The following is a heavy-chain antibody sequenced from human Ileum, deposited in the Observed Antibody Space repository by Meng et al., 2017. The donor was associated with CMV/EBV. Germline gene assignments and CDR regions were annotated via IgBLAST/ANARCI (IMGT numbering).Heavy chain of an antibody. CDR1: GGAFNDYH. CDR3: ARGIHDFWSGTYFDY. J-gene: IGHJ4*02. Sequence: QVQLQESGPGLVKPSGTPSLTCTVSGGAFNDYHWTWIRQSAGKGLEWIGRIASSGTTYLNPSLESRISMSVDKAKNQFSLKLISVTAADTALYFCARGIHDFWSGTYFDYWGQGLLVTVSS. CDR2: IASSGTT. D-gene: IGHD3-3*01. V-gene: IGHV4-4*07.